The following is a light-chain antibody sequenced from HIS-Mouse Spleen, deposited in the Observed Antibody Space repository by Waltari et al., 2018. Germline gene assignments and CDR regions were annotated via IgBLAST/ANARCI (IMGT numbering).Light chain of an antibody. CDR3: QQSYSTPPT. V-gene: IGKV1-39*01. Sequence: DIKMTQSPSSLSASVGDRVTITCRASQSISSYLNRYQQKPGKAPKLLIYAASSLQSGVPSRFSGSGSGTDFTLTISSLQPEDFATYYCQQSYSTPPTFGQGTKLEIK. J-gene: IGKJ2*01. CDR1: QSISSY. CDR2: AAS.